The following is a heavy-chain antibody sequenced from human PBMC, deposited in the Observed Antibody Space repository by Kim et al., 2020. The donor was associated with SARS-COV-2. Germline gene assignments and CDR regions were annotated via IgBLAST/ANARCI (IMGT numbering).Heavy chain of an antibody. Sequence: ADSVKGRFTISRDNSKNRVYLQLRSLRAEDTAVYYCARRDSSFSHFFDYWGQGTPVTVSS. CDR3: ARRDSSFSHFFDY. D-gene: IGHD2-2*01. J-gene: IGHJ4*02. V-gene: IGHV3-30*07.